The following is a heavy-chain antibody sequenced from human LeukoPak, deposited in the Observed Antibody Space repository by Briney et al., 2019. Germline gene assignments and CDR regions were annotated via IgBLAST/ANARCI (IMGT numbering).Heavy chain of an antibody. CDR2: IRSKANSYAT. Sequence: GGSLRLSCAASGFTFSGSAMHWVRQASGKGLEWVGRIRSKANSYATAYAASVKGRFTISRDDSKNTAYLQMNSLKTEDTAVYYCTRPSIQPPPEYYYDSSGYPTGDDYWGQGTLVTVSP. D-gene: IGHD3-22*01. V-gene: IGHV3-73*01. J-gene: IGHJ4*02. CDR3: TRPSIQPPPEYYYDSSGYPTGDDY. CDR1: GFTFSGSA.